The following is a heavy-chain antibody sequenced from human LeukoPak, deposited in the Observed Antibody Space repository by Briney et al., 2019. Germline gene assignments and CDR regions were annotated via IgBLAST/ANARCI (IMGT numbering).Heavy chain of an antibody. CDR1: GFTFSSYA. J-gene: IGHJ6*03. D-gene: IGHD4-17*01. CDR3: ARDFLNKPRGTVTTYYYYMDV. Sequence: GGSLRLSCAASGFTFSSYAMSWVRQAPGKGLEWVSAISGSGGSTYYADSVKGRFTISRDNSKNTLYLQMNSLRAEDTAVYHCARDFLNKPRGTVTTYYYYMDVWGKGTTVTVSS. V-gene: IGHV3-23*01. CDR2: ISGSGGST.